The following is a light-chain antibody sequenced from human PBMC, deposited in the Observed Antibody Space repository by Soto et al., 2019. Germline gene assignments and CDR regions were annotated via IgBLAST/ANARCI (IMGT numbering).Light chain of an antibody. J-gene: IGLJ1*01. V-gene: IGLV1-44*01. CDR3: AAWDDSLNGYV. CDR2: SKN. Sequence: QSVLTQPPSASGTPGQRVTISCSGSSSNVGSHTVNWYQQLPGTAPKLLIYSKNQRPSGVPDRFSGPKSGTSTSLAISGLRSEDEADYYCAAWDDSLNGYVFGTGTKVTVL. CDR1: SSNVGSHT.